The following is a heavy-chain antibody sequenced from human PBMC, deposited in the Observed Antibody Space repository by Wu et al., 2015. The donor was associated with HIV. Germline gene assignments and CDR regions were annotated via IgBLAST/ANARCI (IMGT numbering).Heavy chain of an antibody. CDR1: GGTFSDYA. D-gene: IGHD4-23*01. J-gene: IGHJ4*02. Sequence: QVQLVQSRAGVKKPGASVKVSCKASGGTFSDYAFSWVRQAPGQGLEWMGRITPIVGTSNYAQKFQGRITITAEKSTRTVYMELSSLRSEDTAVYYCARSPSMTTVVMPFDYWGQGTLVTVTS. CDR3: ARSPSMTTVVMPFDY. V-gene: IGHV1-69*06. CDR2: ITPIVGTS.